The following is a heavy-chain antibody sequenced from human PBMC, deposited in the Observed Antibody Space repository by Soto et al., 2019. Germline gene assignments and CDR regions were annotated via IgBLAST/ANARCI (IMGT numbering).Heavy chain of an antibody. V-gene: IGHV4-34*01. Sequence: SETLSLTCAVYGGSFSGYYWSWIRQPPGKGLEWIGEINHSGSTNYNPSLKSRVTISVDTSKNQFSLKLSSVTAADTAVYYCARGERYFDLWGRGTLVTVSS. CDR2: INHSGST. CDR3: ARGERYFDL. CDR1: GGSFSGYY. J-gene: IGHJ2*01.